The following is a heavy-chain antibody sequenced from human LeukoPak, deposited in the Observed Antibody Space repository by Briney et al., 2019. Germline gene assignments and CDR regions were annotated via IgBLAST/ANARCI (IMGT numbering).Heavy chain of an antibody. CDR3: ARVSPMVRGVRGWFDP. J-gene: IGHJ5*02. Sequence: GGSLRLSCAASGFTFSSYSMNWVRQAPGKGLEWVSSISSSSSYIYYADSVKGRFTISRDNAKNTLYLQMNSLRAEDTAVYYCARVSPMVRGVRGWFDPWGRGTLVTVSS. V-gene: IGHV3-21*01. CDR2: ISSSSSYI. CDR1: GFTFSSYS. D-gene: IGHD3-10*01.